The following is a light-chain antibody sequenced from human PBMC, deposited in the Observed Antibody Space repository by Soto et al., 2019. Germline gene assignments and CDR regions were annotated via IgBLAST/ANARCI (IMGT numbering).Light chain of an antibody. V-gene: IGKV3-20*01. CDR1: QSVSTY. J-gene: IGKJ1*01. CDR3: QQYGTSPPT. Sequence: EIVLTQSPATLSLSPGEIATLSCRASQSVSTYLAWYQQKPGQAPRLLIYGAFYRATGIPDRFSGSGSRTDFTLTISRLEPEDFAVYHCQQYGTSPPTFGQGTKVDIK. CDR2: GAF.